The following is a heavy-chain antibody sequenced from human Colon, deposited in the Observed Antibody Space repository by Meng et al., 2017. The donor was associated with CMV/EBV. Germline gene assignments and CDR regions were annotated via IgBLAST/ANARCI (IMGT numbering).Heavy chain of an antibody. J-gene: IGHJ4*02. D-gene: IGHD3-10*01. Sequence: GESLKISCAASGFTFSSYWMHWVRQTPGKGLEWVSRVNNDGRNTVYADSVKGRFTISRDNVKDTLFLQMNSLRAEDTAVYYCTRGLRGPDYWGQGSLVTVSS. CDR3: TRGLRGPDY. CDR2: VNNDGRNT. V-gene: IGHV3-74*01. CDR1: GFTFSSYW.